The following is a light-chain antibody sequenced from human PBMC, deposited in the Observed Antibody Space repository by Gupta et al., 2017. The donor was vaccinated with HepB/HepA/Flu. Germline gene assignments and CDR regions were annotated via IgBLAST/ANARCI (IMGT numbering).Light chain of an antibody. J-gene: IGLJ2*01. CDR3: AAWDDSLSGHVV. CDR1: SSNIGSNY. CDR2: RNN. Sequence: QSVLTQPPSASGTPGPRVTISCYGSSSNIGSNYVYWHQQLPGTAPKLLIYRNNQRPSGVPDRFSGSKSGTSASLAISGLRSEDEADYYCAAWDDSLSGHVVFAGGTKLTVL. V-gene: IGLV1-47*01.